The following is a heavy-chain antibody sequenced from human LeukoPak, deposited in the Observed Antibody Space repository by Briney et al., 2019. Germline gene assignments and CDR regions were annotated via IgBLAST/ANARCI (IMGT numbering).Heavy chain of an antibody. CDR1: GFTFSTYG. D-gene: IGHD3-10*01. CDR3: ARGQWFGESDY. J-gene: IGHJ4*02. V-gene: IGHV3-30*03. CDR2: ISYDGSNE. Sequence: PGGSLRLSCAASGFTFSTYGMHWVRQAPGKGLEWVAVISYDGSNEYYADSVKGRFTISRDNSKNTLYLQMNSLRAEDTAVYYCARGQWFGESDYWGQGTLVTVSS.